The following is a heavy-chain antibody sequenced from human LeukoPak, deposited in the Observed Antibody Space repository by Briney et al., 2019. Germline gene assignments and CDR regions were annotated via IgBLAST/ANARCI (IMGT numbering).Heavy chain of an antibody. V-gene: IGHV3-15*01. CDR3: TTPYYYGSGSYSSYYFDY. Sequence: GGSLRLSCAASGFTFSNAWMRWVRQAPGKGLEWVGRIKSKTDGGTTDYAAPVKDRFTISRDDSKNTLYLQMNSLKTEDTAVYYCTTPYYYGSGSYSSYYFDYWGQGTLVSVSS. CDR1: GFTFSNAW. CDR2: IKSKTDGGTT. J-gene: IGHJ4*02. D-gene: IGHD3-10*01.